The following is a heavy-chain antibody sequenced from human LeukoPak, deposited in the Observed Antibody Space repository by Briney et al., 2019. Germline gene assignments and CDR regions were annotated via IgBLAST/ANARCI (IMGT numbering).Heavy chain of an antibody. J-gene: IGHJ5*02. V-gene: IGHV1-46*01. D-gene: IGHD3-10*01. CDR1: GYTFTSYY. CDR3: ARDSRMVRGVILLVGWFDP. Sequence: ASVTVSCKASGYTFTSYYMHWVRQAPGQGLEWMGIINPSGGSTSYAQKFQGRVTMTRDTSTSTVYMELSSLRSEDTAVYYCARDSRMVRGVILLVGWFDPWGQGTLVTVPS. CDR2: INPSGGST.